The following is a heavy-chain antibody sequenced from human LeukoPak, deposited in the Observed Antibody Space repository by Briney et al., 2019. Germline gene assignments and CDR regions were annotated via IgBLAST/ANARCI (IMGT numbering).Heavy chain of an antibody. CDR2: ISGGGVTT. V-gene: IGHV3-23*01. D-gene: IGHD6-19*01. CDR3: SKATRGSGFSDWFDP. Sequence: GGSLRLSCAASGFTFMNYAMSWVRQAPGKGLECVSLISGGGVTTYHADSVKGRFTISRDNSKNTLYLQMNSLRAEDTAVYYCSKATRGSGFSDWFDPWGQGTLVTVSS. CDR1: GFTFMNYA. J-gene: IGHJ5*02.